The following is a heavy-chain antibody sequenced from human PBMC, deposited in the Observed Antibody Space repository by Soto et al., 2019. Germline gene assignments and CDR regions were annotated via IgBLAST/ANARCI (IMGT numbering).Heavy chain of an antibody. V-gene: IGHV3-74*01. CDR3: ARSHAVGISGAGTFY. CDR2: INSDGSSI. J-gene: IGHJ4*02. Sequence: EVQLVESGGGLVQPGGSLRLSCAASGFTFSSYWMHWVRQAPGKGLVWVSRINSDGSSINYADSVKGRFTISRNNAKNTLYLPMSRLRAEDTAVYDCARSHAVGISGAGTFYWCRGTLVTVSS. CDR1: GFTFSSYW. D-gene: IGHD6-13*01.